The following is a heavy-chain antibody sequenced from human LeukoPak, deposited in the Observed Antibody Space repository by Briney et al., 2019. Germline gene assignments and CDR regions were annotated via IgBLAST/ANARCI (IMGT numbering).Heavy chain of an antibody. CDR2: IYPGDSDT. CDR3: ARACSSTSCYTGGFDY. D-gene: IGHD2-2*02. V-gene: IGHV5-51*01. CDR1: GYSFTSYW. Sequence: GESLKISCKGSGYSFTSYWIGWVRQMPGKGLEWMGIIYPGDSDTRYSPSFQGQVTISADKSISTAYLQWSSLKASDTAMYYCARACSSTSCYTGGFDYWGQGTLVTASS. J-gene: IGHJ4*02.